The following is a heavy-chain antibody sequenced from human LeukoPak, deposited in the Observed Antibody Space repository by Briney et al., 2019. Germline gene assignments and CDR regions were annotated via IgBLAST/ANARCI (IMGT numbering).Heavy chain of an antibody. CDR1: GYTFTSYG. CDR3: ARGPGRSSWYY. D-gene: IGHD6-13*01. CDR2: INPNSGGT. Sequence: VASVKVSCKSSGYTFTSYGISWARQAPGQGLEWMGWINPNSGGTNYAQKFQGRVTMTRDTSISTAYMELSRLRSDDTAVYYCARGPGRSSWYYWGQGTLVTVSS. J-gene: IGHJ4*02. V-gene: IGHV1-2*02.